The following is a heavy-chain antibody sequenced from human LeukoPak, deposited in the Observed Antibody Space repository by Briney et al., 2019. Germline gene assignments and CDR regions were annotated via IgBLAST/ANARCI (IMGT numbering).Heavy chain of an antibody. V-gene: IGHV4-34*01. D-gene: IGHD2-15*01. CDR3: ARSGRQAYYYYGMDV. CDR2: INHSGST. CDR1: GGSFSGYY. Sequence: SETLSLTCAVYGGSFSGYYWSWIRQPPGKGLEWIGEINHSGSTNYNPSLKSRVTISVDTSKNQFSLKLSSVTAADTAVYYCARSGRQAYYYYGMDVWGQGTTVTVSS. J-gene: IGHJ6*02.